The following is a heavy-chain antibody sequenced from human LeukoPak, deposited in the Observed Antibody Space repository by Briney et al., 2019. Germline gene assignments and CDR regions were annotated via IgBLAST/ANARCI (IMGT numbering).Heavy chain of an antibody. CDR1: EFTFSNHW. V-gene: IGHV3-74*01. Sequence: GGSLRLSCAASEFTFSNHWMHWVRQVSGKGLVWVSRINTDGSDTSYADSVEGRFTISRDNARNTLYLQMNSLRPEDTAVYYCARSNWGIDDWGQGTLVTVSS. CDR3: ARSNWGIDD. CDR2: INTDGSDT. J-gene: IGHJ4*02. D-gene: IGHD7-27*01.